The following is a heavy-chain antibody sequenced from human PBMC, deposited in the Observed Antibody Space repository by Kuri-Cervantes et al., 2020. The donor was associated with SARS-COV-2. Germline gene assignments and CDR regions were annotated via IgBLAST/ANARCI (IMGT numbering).Heavy chain of an antibody. CDR3: AKDPSVVVTLFDY. Sequence: GESLKISCAASGFTFSSYAMSWVRQAPGKGLEWVSAISGSGGSTYYADSVKGRFTISRDNSKNTLYLQMSSLRAEDTAVYYCAKDPSVVVTLFDYWGQGTLVVVSS. V-gene: IGHV3-23*01. J-gene: IGHJ4*02. D-gene: IGHD2-15*01. CDR1: GFTFSSYA. CDR2: ISGSGGST.